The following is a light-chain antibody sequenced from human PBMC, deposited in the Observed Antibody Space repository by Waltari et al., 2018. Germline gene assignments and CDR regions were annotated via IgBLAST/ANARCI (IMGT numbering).Light chain of an antibody. J-gene: IGKJ1*01. V-gene: IGKV1-6*01. CDR3: LQDYSFPRT. Sequence: AIQRTHPPSSLFASVGDRVTITCRPSQGIRNDLGWYQHKPRKAPKLLIYTASSLHRGVPSRFSGSGSGTEFTLTISSLQPEDFATYYCLQDYSFPRTFGQGTKVEI. CDR2: TAS. CDR1: QGIRND.